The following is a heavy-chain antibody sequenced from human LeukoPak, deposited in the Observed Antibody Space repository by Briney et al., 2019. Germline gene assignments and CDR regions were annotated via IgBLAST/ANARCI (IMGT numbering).Heavy chain of an antibody. CDR3: ARLAEIGWFSVYWYFDL. CDR2: IYTSGST. Sequence: PSETLSLTCTVSGGSISSYYWSWIRQPAGKGLEWIGRIYTSGSTNYNPSLKSRVTMSVDTSKNQFSLKLSSVTAADTAVYYCARLAEIGWFSVYWYFDLWGRGTLVTVSS. D-gene: IGHD3-10*01. V-gene: IGHV4-4*07. CDR1: GGSISSYY. J-gene: IGHJ2*01.